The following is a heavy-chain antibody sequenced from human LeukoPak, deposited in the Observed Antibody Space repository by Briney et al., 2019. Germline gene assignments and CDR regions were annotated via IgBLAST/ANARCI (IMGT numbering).Heavy chain of an antibody. D-gene: IGHD6-13*01. CDR2: IYYSGST. J-gene: IGHJ4*02. V-gene: IGHV4-59*01. CDR1: GGSISSYY. CDR3: ARVFRAAAVDY. Sequence: PSETLSLTCTVSGGSISSYYWSWIRQPPGKGLEWIGYIYYSGSTNYNPSLKSRVTISVDTSKNQFSLRLRSVTAADTAVYYCARVFRAAAVDYWGQETLVTVSS.